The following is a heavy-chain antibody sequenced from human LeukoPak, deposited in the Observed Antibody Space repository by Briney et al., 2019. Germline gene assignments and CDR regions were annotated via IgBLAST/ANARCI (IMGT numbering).Heavy chain of an antibody. CDR3: AREVNDILTGLDY. V-gene: IGHV1-46*01. J-gene: IGHJ4*02. D-gene: IGHD3-9*01. CDR1: GYTFTSYY. CDR2: INPSGGST. Sequence: ASVEVSCKASGYTFTSYYMHWGRQAPGQGLEWMGIINPSGGSTSYAQKFQGRVTMTRDTSTSTVYMELSSLRSEDTAVYYCAREVNDILTGLDYWGQGTLVTVSS.